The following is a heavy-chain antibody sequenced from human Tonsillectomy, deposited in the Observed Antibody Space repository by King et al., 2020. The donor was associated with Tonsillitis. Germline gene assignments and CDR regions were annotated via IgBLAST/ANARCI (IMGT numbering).Heavy chain of an antibody. J-gene: IGHJ4*02. D-gene: IGHD4-17*01. V-gene: IGHV3-30*18. CDR1: GFTFSSYG. CDR2: ISYDGSNK. Sequence: VQLVESGGGVVQPGRSLRLSCAASGFTFSSYGMHWVRQAPGKGLEWVAVISYDGSNKYYADSVKGRFTISRDNSKNTLYLQMNSLRAEDTAVYYCAKDVSNYGDYYFDYWGQGTLVTVSS. CDR3: AKDVSNYGDYYFDY.